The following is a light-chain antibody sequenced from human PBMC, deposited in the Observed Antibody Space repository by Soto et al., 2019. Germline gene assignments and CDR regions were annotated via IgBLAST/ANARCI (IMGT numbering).Light chain of an antibody. V-gene: IGLV1-44*01. CDR2: SSN. CDR1: SSNIGSNT. CDR3: AAWDDSLNGLYV. Sequence: QSVLTQPPSASGTPGQSVTISCSGSSSNIGSNTVDWYQQLPGTAPKLLIYSSNQRPSGVPDRFSGSKSGTSASLAISGLQSDDEADYFCAAWDDSLNGLYVFGTGTKVTV. J-gene: IGLJ1*01.